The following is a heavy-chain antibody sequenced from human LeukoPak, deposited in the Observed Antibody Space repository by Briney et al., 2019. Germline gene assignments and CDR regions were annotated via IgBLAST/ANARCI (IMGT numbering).Heavy chain of an antibody. D-gene: IGHD3-22*01. Sequence: GGSLRLSCAASGFTFSNYWMHWVRQAPGKGLVWVSRINTDGTTTDYADSVKGRFTISRDNAKSTLYLQMNSLRAEDTAVYYCARANDNDDSSGYSHDYWGQGTLVTVSS. J-gene: IGHJ4*02. CDR1: GFTFSNYW. CDR2: INTDGTTT. V-gene: IGHV3-74*01. CDR3: ARANDNDDSSGYSHDY.